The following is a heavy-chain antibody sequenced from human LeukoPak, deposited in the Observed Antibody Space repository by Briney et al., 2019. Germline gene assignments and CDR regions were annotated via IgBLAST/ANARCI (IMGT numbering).Heavy chain of an antibody. V-gene: IGHV1-8*01. CDR3: ARGDSSGWYSSYYYYYGMDV. CDR2: MNPNSGNT. CDR1: GYTFTSYD. D-gene: IGHD6-19*01. J-gene: IGHJ6*02. Sequence: GASVTVSCKASGYTFTSYDINWVRQATGQGLEWMGWMNPNSGNTGYAQKFQGRVTMTRNTSISTAYMELSSLRSEDTAVYYCARGDSSGWYSSYYYYYGMDVWGQGTTVTVSS.